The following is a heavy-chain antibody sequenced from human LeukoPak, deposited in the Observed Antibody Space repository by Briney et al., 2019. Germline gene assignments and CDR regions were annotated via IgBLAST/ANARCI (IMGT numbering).Heavy chain of an antibody. D-gene: IGHD6-6*01. Sequence: GGSLRLSCAASGFTFSSYWMSWVRQAPGKGLEWVANIKQDGSEKYYVDSVKGRFTISRDNAKNSLYLQMNSLRAEDTAVYHCARELVLFDYFYYMDVWGKGTTVTVSS. CDR1: GFTFSSYW. J-gene: IGHJ6*03. CDR3: ARELVLFDYFYYMDV. V-gene: IGHV3-7*03. CDR2: IKQDGSEK.